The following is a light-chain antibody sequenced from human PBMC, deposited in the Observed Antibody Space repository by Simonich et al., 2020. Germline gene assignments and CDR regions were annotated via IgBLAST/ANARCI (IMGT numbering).Light chain of an antibody. Sequence: EIVMTQSPATLSVSPGERATLSCRASQRVSSNLAWYQQKPDPAPRLLSYGASARATGIPARFSGSGSGTEFTLTISSMQSEDFAVYYCQQYNNWPLTFGPGTKVDIK. J-gene: IGKJ3*01. V-gene: IGKV3-15*01. CDR3: QQYNNWPLT. CDR1: QRVSSN. CDR2: GAS.